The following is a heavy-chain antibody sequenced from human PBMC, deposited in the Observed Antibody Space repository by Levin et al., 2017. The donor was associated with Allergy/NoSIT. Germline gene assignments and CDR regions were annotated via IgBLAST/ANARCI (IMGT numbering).Heavy chain of an antibody. D-gene: IGHD2-15*01. J-gene: IGHJ4*02. CDR1: GFAFSSYA. CDR3: AKGVGIGSIHFDS. V-gene: IGHV3-23*01. Sequence: GGSLRLSCVGSGFAFSSYAMTWVRQGPGKGLEWVATVGGIGTDIYYADSVKGRSTISRDNHPNTLFLHMNNVKAEDTAVYFCAKGVGIGSIHFDSWGQGTLVTVSS. CDR2: VGGIGTDI.